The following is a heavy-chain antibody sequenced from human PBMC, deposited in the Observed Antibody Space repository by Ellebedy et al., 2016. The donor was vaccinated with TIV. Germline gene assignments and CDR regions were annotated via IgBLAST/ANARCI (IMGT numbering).Heavy chain of an antibody. Sequence: GESLKISCAASGFTFSSYDMHWVRQATGKGLEWVSAIGTAGDTYYPGSVKGRFTISRENAKNSLYLQMNSLRAGDTAVYYCARGDLGYSSPDYWGQGTLVTVSS. J-gene: IGHJ4*02. CDR2: IGTAGDT. CDR3: ARGDLGYSSPDY. V-gene: IGHV3-13*01. D-gene: IGHD6-19*01. CDR1: GFTFSSYD.